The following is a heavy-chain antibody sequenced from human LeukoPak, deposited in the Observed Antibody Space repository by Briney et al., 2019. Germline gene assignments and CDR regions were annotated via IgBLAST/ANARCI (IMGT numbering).Heavy chain of an antibody. CDR1: GYSFTNYW. V-gene: IGHV5-51*01. CDR3: ALHPAQGSGSLDY. CDR2: IYPGDSAT. J-gene: IGHJ4*02. Sequence: GESLKISCKGSGYSFTNYWIGWVRQMPGKGLEWMGIIYPGDSATTYSPSFQGQITISADKSISTAYLQWSSLKASDTAIYYCALHPAQGSGSLDYWGQGTLVTVSS. D-gene: IGHD3-10*01.